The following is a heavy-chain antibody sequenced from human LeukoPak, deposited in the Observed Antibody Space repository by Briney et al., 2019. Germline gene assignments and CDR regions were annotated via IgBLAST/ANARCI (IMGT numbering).Heavy chain of an antibody. D-gene: IGHD7-27*01. CDR3: ARAPLGNYFYYYMDV. J-gene: IGHJ6*03. CDR1: GGSISSVNYY. Sequence: SETLSLTCTVSGGSISSVNYYWTWIRQPAGKGLEWIGRIYTSGSTSYNPSLKSRVAMSVDTSKNQFSLKLSSVTAADTAVYYCARAPLGNYFYYYMDVWGKGTTVTISS. CDR2: IYTSGST. V-gene: IGHV4-61*02.